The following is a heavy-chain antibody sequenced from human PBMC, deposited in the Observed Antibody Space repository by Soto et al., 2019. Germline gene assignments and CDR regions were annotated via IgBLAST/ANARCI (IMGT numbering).Heavy chain of an antibody. CDR2: IKSKTDGGTT. Sequence: EVQLVVSGGGLVKPGGSLRLSCAASGFTFSNAWMSWVRQAPGKGLEWVGRIKSKTDGGTTDYAAPVKGRFTISRDDSNNTLYLQMNSLKTEDTAVYYCTTDMTYYYDSSGPYYYGMDVWGQGTTVTVSS. CDR3: TTDMTYYYDSSGPYYYGMDV. D-gene: IGHD3-22*01. J-gene: IGHJ6*02. V-gene: IGHV3-15*01. CDR1: GFTFSNAW.